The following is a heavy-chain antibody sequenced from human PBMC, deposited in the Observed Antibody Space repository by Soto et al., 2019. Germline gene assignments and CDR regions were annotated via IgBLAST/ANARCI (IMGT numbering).Heavy chain of an antibody. V-gene: IGHV3-21*01. CDR1: GFAFSGYS. D-gene: IGHD1-26*01. J-gene: IGHJ5*02. CDR2: ISSSSSYI. CDR3: ARDTSAWDYNWFDP. Sequence: LRLSCAASGFAFSGYSMNCVRQAPGKGMEWVSSISSSSSYIYYADSVKGRFTISRDNAKNSLYLQMNSLRAEDTAVYYCARDTSAWDYNWFDPWRKGTLVTVSS.